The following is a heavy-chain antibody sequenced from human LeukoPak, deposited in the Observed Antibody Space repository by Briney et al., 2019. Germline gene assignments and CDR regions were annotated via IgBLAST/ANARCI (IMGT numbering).Heavy chain of an antibody. CDR1: GFTFSSYS. CDR3: ARHPRGWYDILTAPSYYFDY. Sequence: GGSLRLSCAASGFTFSSYSMNWVRQAPGKGLEWVSSISSSSSYIYYADSVKGRFTISRDNAKNSLYLQMNSLRAEDTAVYYCARHPRGWYDILTAPSYYFDYWGQGTLVTVSS. V-gene: IGHV3-21*01. J-gene: IGHJ4*02. D-gene: IGHD3-9*01. CDR2: ISSSSSYI.